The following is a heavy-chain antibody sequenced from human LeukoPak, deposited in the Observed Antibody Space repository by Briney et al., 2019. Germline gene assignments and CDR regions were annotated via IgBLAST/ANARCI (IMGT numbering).Heavy chain of an antibody. J-gene: IGHJ4*02. CDR2: INPNSGGT. CDR3: ARIRLGYCTNGVCYFDY. Sequence: ASVKVSCKASGYTFTVYYMHWVRQAPGQGLEWMGWINPNSGGTNYAQKFQGRVTMTRDTSISTAYMELSRLRSDDTAVYYCARIRLGYCTNGVCYFDYWGQGTLVTVSS. CDR1: GYTFTVYY. D-gene: IGHD2-8*01. V-gene: IGHV1-2*02.